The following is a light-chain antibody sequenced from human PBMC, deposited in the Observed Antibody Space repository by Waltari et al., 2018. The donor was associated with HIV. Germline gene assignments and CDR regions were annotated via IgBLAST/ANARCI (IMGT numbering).Light chain of an antibody. J-gene: IGLJ2*01. CDR3: AAWDDSLNGVV. Sequence: QSVLTQPPSVSEAPRQRVTISCSGSSSNIGNNAVNWYQQLPGKPPKLLIDYDDLLASGVSDRFSGSKSGTSASLAISGLQSEDESDYYCAAWDDSLNGVVFGGGTKLTVL. V-gene: IGLV1-36*01. CDR1: SSNIGNNA. CDR2: YDD.